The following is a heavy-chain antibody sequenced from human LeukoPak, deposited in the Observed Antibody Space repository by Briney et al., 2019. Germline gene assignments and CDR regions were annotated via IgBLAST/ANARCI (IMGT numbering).Heavy chain of an antibody. J-gene: IGHJ4*02. CDR1: GFTFSSSW. D-gene: IGHD3-22*01. CDR3: AKQFQIGVNYFDY. V-gene: IGHV3-74*01. CDR2: INSDGSSI. Sequence: PGGSLRLSCVDSGFTFSSSWFHWVRQAPGKGLVWVSRINSDGSSISYADSVKGRFTISRDNSKNTLYLEMNSLGAEDTAVYYCAKQFQIGVNYFDYWGQGTPVTVSS.